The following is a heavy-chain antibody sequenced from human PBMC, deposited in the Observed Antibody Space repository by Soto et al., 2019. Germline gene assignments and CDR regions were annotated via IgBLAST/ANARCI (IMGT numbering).Heavy chain of an antibody. CDR3: ARVPDYYDSSGRLYYFDY. V-gene: IGHV4-38-2*01. CDR1: GSSISSGYY. J-gene: IGHJ4*01. D-gene: IGHD3-22*01. CDR2: IYHSGST. Sequence: SDPVSLTHAVSGSSISSGYYWSWIRQPTGKGLEWIGSIYHSGSTYYNPSLKSRVTISVDTSKNQFSLKLSSVTAADTAVYYCARVPDYYDSSGRLYYFDYWGXGTLVTVS.